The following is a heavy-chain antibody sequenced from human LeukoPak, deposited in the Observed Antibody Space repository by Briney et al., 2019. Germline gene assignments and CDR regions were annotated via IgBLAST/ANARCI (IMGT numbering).Heavy chain of an antibody. Sequence: GASVKVSCKASGYTFTSYAMHWVRQAPGQRLEWMGWINAGNGNTKYSQKFQGRVTITRDTSASTAYMELSSLRSEDTAVYYCARGAKISRAFDIWGQGTMVTVSS. CDR1: GYTFTSYA. J-gene: IGHJ3*02. CDR3: ARGAKISRAFDI. CDR2: INAGNGNT. D-gene: IGHD2/OR15-2a*01. V-gene: IGHV1-3*01.